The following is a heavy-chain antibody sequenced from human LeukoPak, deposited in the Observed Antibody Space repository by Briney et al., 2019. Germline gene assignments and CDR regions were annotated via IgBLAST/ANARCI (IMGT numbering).Heavy chain of an antibody. Sequence: PGRSLRLSCAASGFTFSSYGMHWVRQAPGKGLEWVAVISYDGSNKYYADSVKGRFTISRDNSKNTLYLQMNSLRAEDTAVYYCAPTGGYSGYDYGIDYWGQGTLVTVSS. CDR2: ISYDGSNK. D-gene: IGHD5-12*01. CDR3: APTGGYSGYDYGIDY. V-gene: IGHV3-30*03. CDR1: GFTFSSYG. J-gene: IGHJ4*02.